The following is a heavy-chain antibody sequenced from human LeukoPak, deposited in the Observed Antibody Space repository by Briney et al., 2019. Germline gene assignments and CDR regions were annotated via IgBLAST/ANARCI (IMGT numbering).Heavy chain of an antibody. D-gene: IGHD3-22*01. CDR3: ARRSDDYDSSAYYH. J-gene: IGHJ4*02. CDR2: MNPNSGNT. Sequence: ASVKVSCKASGYTFTSYDISWVRQATGQGLEWMGWMNPNSGNTGYAQKFQGRVTMTMDPSISTAYMELSSLRSEDTAVYYCARRSDDYDSSAYYHWGQGTLVTVSS. V-gene: IGHV1-8*01. CDR1: GYTFTSYD.